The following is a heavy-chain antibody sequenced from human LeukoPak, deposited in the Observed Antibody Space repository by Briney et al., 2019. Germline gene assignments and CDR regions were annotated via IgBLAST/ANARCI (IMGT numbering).Heavy chain of an antibody. Sequence: ASVKVSCKASGYTFTSYYMHWVRQAPGQGLEWMGIINPSGGSTSYAQKFQGRVTMTRDTSTSTVYMELSSLRSEDTAVYYCVRIDYSNAFDIWGQGTMVTVSS. D-gene: IGHD4-11*01. CDR2: INPSGGST. CDR3: VRIDYSNAFDI. J-gene: IGHJ3*02. V-gene: IGHV1-46*01. CDR1: GYTFTSYY.